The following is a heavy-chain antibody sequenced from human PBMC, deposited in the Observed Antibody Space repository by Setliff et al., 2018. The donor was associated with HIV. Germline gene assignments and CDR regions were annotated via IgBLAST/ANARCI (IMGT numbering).Heavy chain of an antibody. CDR1: KYTFTDYY. CDR3: VTGEGLRF. CDR2: VDPEDGKT. Sequence: ASVKVSCKASKYTFTDYYMHWVQQAPGKGLEWMGRVDPEDGKTIYAEKFQGRDTMTTATSSDTAYLYLSSLRSEDTAVYYCVTGEGLRFWGQGTLVTVSS. V-gene: IGHV1-69-2*01. J-gene: IGHJ4*02. D-gene: IGHD2-15*01.